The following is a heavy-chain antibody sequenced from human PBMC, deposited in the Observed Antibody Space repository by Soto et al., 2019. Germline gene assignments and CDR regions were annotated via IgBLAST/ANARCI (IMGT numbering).Heavy chain of an antibody. CDR1: GFSFNNYA. D-gene: IGHD2-21*02. Sequence: QVQLVESGGGVVQPGRSLRLSCAASGFSFNNYAMHWVRQAPGKGLEWVTLISDDGSKKYFADSVKGRFNVSRDNSKNTLLMEMNSRKSEDTAVYYCAKAAHPAVVTLYYFDSWGQGTLVSVSS. CDR3: AKAAHPAVVTLYYFDS. CDR2: ISDDGSKK. V-gene: IGHV3-30*18. J-gene: IGHJ4*02.